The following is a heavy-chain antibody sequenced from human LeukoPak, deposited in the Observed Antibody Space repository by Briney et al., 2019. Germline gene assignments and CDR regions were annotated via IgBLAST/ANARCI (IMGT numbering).Heavy chain of an antibody. D-gene: IGHD3-3*01. CDR3: ARVFPFGSGPYYFDY. V-gene: IGHV1-69*05. CDR1: GGTFSSYA. J-gene: IGHJ4*02. Sequence: SVKVPCKASGGTFSSYAISWVRQAPGQGLEWMGGIIPIFGTANYAQKFQGRVTITTDESTSTAYMELSSLRSEDTAVYYCARVFPFGSGPYYFDYWGQGTLVTVSS. CDR2: IIPIFGTA.